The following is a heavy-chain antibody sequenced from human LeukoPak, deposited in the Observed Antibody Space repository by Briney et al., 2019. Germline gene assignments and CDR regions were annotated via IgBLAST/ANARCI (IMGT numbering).Heavy chain of an antibody. J-gene: IGHJ4*02. V-gene: IGHV3-53*01. D-gene: IGHD3-22*01. CDR2: IYIDYGT. Sequence: GGSLRLSCAASGFTVSSNYMSWVRQAPGKGLEWVSVIYIDYGTDYADSVKGRFTISRDNSKNTLYLQMNSLRAEDTAVYYCAKEKVVTMIVARYYFDYWGQGTLVTVSS. CDR3: AKEKVVTMIVARYYFDY. CDR1: GFTVSSNY.